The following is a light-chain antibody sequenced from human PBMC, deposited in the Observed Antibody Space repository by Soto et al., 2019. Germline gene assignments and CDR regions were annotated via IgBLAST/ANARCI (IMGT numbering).Light chain of an antibody. CDR2: EAS. CDR3: QQRSNLRT. V-gene: IGKV3-11*01. Sequence: EIVLTQSPATLSLSGGERATLSCRASQSVSSYLAWYQQKPGQAPRLLIYEASNRATGIPARFSGSGSGTDFTLTISSLEPEDFAVYYCQQRSNLRTFRGANKLDIK. J-gene: IGKJ4*01. CDR1: QSVSSY.